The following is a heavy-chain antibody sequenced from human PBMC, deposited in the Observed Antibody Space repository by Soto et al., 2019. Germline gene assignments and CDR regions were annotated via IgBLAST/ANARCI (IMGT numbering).Heavy chain of an antibody. D-gene: IGHD5-18*01. CDR2: IIPLLDNT. CDR3: ASTESGYSYGYFGWFDP. Sequence: SVKVSCKTSGGTFSNDIITWVRQAPGQGLEWMGRIIPLLDNTNYAQKFQGRVTITTDTSTGTAYMELRSLRSDDTAVYYCASTESGYSYGYFGWFDPWGQGTLVTVSS. V-gene: IGHV1-69*02. J-gene: IGHJ5*02. CDR1: GGTFSNDI.